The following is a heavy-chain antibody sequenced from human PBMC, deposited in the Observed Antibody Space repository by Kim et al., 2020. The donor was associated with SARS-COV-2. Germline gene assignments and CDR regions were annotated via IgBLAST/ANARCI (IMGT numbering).Heavy chain of an antibody. D-gene: IGHD3-10*01. CDR3: AREGAISDYGSGSCFDY. V-gene: IGHV3-30*04. J-gene: IGHJ4*02. Sequence: GGSLRLSCAASGFTFSSYAMHWVRQAPGKGLEWVAVISYDGSNKYYADSVKGRFTISRDNSKNTLYLQMNSLRAEDTAVYYCAREGAISDYGSGSCFDYWGQGTLVTVSS. CDR1: GFTFSSYA. CDR2: ISYDGSNK.